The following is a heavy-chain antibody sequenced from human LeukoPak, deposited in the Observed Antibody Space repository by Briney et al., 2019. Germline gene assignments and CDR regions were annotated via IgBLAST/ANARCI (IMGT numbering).Heavy chain of an antibody. CDR1: GYILTTYW. J-gene: IGHJ4*02. CDR3: ARIAITPGYFDC. V-gene: IGHV5-51*01. CDR2: IHPGDSDT. D-gene: IGHD4-23*01. Sequence: EESLKISCKGSGYILTTYWIAWVRQMPGKGLEWMGFIHPGDSDTRYSPSFQGQVTISADKSISTAYLQWSSLKASDTAMYYCARIAITPGYFDCWGQGTLVTVSS.